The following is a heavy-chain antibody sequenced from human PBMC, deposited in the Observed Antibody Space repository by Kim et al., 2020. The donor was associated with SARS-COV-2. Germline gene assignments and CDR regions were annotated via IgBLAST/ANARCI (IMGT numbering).Heavy chain of an antibody. Sequence: GGSLRLSCAASGFTFSSYGMYWVRQAPGKGLEWVSVISYDGSNKYYADSVKGRFTISRDNSKNTLYLQMNSLRAEDMAVYYCLCRDHEGLDAFDIWGQGTMVTVSS. V-gene: IGHV3-30*03. CDR2: ISYDGSNK. CDR3: LCRDHEGLDAFDI. D-gene: IGHD2-2*01. CDR1: GFTFSSYG. J-gene: IGHJ3*02.